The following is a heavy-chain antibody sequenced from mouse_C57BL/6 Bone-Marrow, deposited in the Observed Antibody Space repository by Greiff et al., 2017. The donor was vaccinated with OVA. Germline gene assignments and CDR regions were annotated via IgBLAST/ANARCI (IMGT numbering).Heavy chain of an antibody. D-gene: IGHD4-1*01. CDR2: IYPGDGDT. J-gene: IGHJ4*01. CDR1: GYAFSSSW. V-gene: IGHV1-82*01. Sequence: VQLQESGPELVKPGASVKISCKASGYAFSSSWMNWVKQRPGKGLEWIGRIYPGDGDTNYNGKFKGKATLTADKSSSTAYMQLNSQTSNGAAVTLCARETVYYDMDYWGQRTSVTVSS. CDR3: ARETVYYDMDY.